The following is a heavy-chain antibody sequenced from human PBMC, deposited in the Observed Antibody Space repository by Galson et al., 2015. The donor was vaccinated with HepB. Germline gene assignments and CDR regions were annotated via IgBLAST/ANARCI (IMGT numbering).Heavy chain of an antibody. CDR2: IIPIFGTA. V-gene: IGHV1-69*13. Sequence: SVKVSCKASGGTFSSYAISWVRQAPGQGLGWMGGIIPIFGTANYAQKFQGRVTITADESTSTAYMELSSLRSEDTAVYYCARHPSYYYYYMDVWGKGTSVTVSS. CDR1: GGTFSSYA. CDR3: ARHPSYYYYYMDV. J-gene: IGHJ6*03.